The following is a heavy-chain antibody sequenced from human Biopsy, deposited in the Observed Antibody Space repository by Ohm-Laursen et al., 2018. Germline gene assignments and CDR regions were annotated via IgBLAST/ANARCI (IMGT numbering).Heavy chain of an antibody. J-gene: IGHJ4*02. Sequence: PGTLSLTCTVSGGSITGDFWTWIRQTPEKGLEWIGYRFHSGSPIYNPSLQSRVTISIDTSKNQFSLTLSSVSAADTAVYYCARLSRRGYIIFFDYWGRGTRVTVSS. CDR1: GGSITGDF. CDR2: RFHSGSP. D-gene: IGHD5-12*01. V-gene: IGHV4-59*08. CDR3: ARLSRRGYIIFFDY.